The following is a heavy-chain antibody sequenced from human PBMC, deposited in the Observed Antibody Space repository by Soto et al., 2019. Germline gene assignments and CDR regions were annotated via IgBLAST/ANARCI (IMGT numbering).Heavy chain of an antibody. CDR2: ISAYNGNT. V-gene: IGHV1-18*01. CDR3: ARDFSPGDDYGDPVLDY. D-gene: IGHD4-17*01. CDR1: GYTFTSYG. J-gene: IGHJ4*02. Sequence: ASVKVSCKASGYTFTSYGISWVRQAPGQGLEWMGWISAYNGNTNYAQKLQGRVTMTTDTSTSTAYMELRSLRSDDTAVYYCARDFSPGDDYGDPVLDYWGQGTLVTVSS.